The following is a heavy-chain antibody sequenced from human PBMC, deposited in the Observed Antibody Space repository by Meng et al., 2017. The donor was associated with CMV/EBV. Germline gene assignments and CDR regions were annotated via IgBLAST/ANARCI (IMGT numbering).Heavy chain of an antibody. J-gene: IGHJ5*02. V-gene: IGHV1-69*05. CDR1: GCTFSSYA. CDR2: IIPIFGTA. CDR3: ARHQGQLVEGDWFDP. Sequence: SVKVSCKASGCTFSSYAISWVRQAPGQGLEWMGGIIPIFGTANYAQKFQGRVTITTDESTSTAYMELSSLRSEDTDVYYCARHQGQLVEGDWFDPWGQGTLVTVSS. D-gene: IGHD6-13*01.